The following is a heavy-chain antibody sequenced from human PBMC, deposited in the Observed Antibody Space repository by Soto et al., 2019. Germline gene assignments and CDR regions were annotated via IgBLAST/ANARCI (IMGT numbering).Heavy chain of an antibody. CDR3: AREFYDILTGRYYYGMDV. D-gene: IGHD3-9*01. Sequence: GGSLRLSCAASGFTFSSYGMHWVRQAPGKGLEWVAVIWYDGSNKYYADSVKGRFTISRDNSKNTLYLQMNSLRAEDTAVYYCAREFYDILTGRYYYGMDVWGQGTTVTVS. CDR1: GFTFSSYG. V-gene: IGHV3-33*01. CDR2: IWYDGSNK. J-gene: IGHJ6*02.